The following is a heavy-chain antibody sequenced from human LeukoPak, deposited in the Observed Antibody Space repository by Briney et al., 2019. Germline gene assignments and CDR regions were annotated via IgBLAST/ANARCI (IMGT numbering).Heavy chain of an antibody. D-gene: IGHD3-10*01. V-gene: IGHV3-48*03. CDR2: ISSSGATI. Sequence: GGSLRLSCVASGFTFHNYEMNWVRQTPGKGLEWVSYISSSGATIYYADSVKGRFTISRDNSKNTLYLQMNSLRAEDTAVYYCAKQRFGELLFDAFDIWGQGTMVTVSS. J-gene: IGHJ3*02. CDR1: GFTFHNYE. CDR3: AKQRFGELLFDAFDI.